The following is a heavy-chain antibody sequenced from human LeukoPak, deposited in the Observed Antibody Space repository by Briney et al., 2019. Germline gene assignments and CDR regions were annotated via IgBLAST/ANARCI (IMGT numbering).Heavy chain of an antibody. D-gene: IGHD2-2*01. CDR3: AREPEGYCSSTSCSNRYYFDY. Sequence: KPSETLSLTCTVSGGSISSSSYYWGWIRQPPGKGLEWIGSIYYSGSTYYNPSLKSRVTISVDTSKNQFFLKLSSVTAADTAVYYCAREPEGYCSSTSCSNRYYFDYWGQGTLVTVSS. J-gene: IGHJ4*02. V-gene: IGHV4-39*02. CDR2: IYYSGST. CDR1: GGSISSSSYY.